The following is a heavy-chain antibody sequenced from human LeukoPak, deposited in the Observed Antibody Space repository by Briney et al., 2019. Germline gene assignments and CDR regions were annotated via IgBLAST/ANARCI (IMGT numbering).Heavy chain of an antibody. V-gene: IGHV4-34*01. J-gene: IGHJ6*03. CDR3: ARNAALRLGELSLFRYYYYYMDV. D-gene: IGHD3-16*02. CDR2: INHSGST. CDR1: GGSFSGYY. Sequence: PSETLSLTCAVYGGSFSGYYWSWIRQPPGKGLEWIGEINHSGSTNYNPSLKSRVTISVDTSKNQFSLKLSSVTAADTAVYYCARNAALRLGELSLFRYYYYYMDVWGKGTTVTISS.